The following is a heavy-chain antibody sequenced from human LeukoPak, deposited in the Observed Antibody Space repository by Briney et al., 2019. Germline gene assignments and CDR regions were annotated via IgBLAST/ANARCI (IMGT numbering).Heavy chain of an antibody. J-gene: IGHJ4*02. V-gene: IGHV1-69*05. CDR1: GGTFSSYA. CDR2: IIPIFGTA. CDR3: ASVDYGGIHFDY. D-gene: IGHD4-23*01. Sequence: SVKVSCKASGGTFSSYAISWVRQAPGQGLEWMGGIIPIFGTANYAQKFQGRVTITTDESTSTAYMELSSLRSEDTAVYYCASVDYGGIHFDYWGQGTLVTVSS.